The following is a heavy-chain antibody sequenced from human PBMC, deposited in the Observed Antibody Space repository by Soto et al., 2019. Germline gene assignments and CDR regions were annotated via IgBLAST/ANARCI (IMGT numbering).Heavy chain of an antibody. D-gene: IGHD2-2*01. Sequence: PGESLKISCKGSGYSFTSYWIGWVRQMPGKGLEWMGIIYPGDSDTRYSPSFQGQVTISADKSISTAYLQWSSLKASDTAMYYCARLGRYEGVVVPAAIGLHWFDPWGQGTLVTVSS. J-gene: IGHJ5*02. CDR3: ARLGRYEGVVVPAAIGLHWFDP. V-gene: IGHV5-51*01. CDR1: GYSFTSYW. CDR2: IYPGDSDT.